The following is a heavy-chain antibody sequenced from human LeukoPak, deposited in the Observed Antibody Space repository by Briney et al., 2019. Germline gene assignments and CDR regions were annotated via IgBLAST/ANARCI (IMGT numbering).Heavy chain of an antibody. CDR3: ARGAVRVRPIVPAAMRTDYSKHRWFDP. V-gene: IGHV4-34*01. Sequence: SETLSLTCAVYGGSFSGYYWSWIRQPPGKGLEWIGEINHSGSTNYNPSLKRRVTISVDTSKNQFSLKLSSVTAADTAVYYCARGAVRVRPIVPAAMRTDYSKHRWFDPWGQGTLVTVSS. CDR2: INHSGST. J-gene: IGHJ5*02. CDR1: GGSFSGYY. D-gene: IGHD2-2*01.